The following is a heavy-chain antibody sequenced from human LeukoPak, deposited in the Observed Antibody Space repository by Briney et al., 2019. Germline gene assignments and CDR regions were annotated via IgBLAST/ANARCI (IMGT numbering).Heavy chain of an antibody. J-gene: IGHJ4*02. CDR1: GGSISSSNYY. D-gene: IGHD3-22*01. Sequence: PSETLSLTCTVSGGSISSSNYYWGWIRQPPGKGLEWFGRIYYSGSTYYNPSLKSRVTISVDTSKNEFSLKLSSVTAADTAVYYCARQSASDYYDSSDSFDYWGQGTLLAVSS. V-gene: IGHV4-39*01. CDR3: ARQSASDYYDSSDSFDY. CDR2: IYYSGST.